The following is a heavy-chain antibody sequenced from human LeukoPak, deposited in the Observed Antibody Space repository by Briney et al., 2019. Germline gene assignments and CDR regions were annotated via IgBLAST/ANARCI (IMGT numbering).Heavy chain of an antibody. J-gene: IGHJ4*02. CDR1: GFTFGNYA. D-gene: IGHD6-13*01. CDR2: ISASSNYK. Sequence: PGGSLRLSCAASGFTFGNYAFSWVRQAPGKGLEWISQISASSNYKYYADSVKGRFTISRDNSKNTLYLQMNSLTTEDTGVYYCTKDQAGYSSSWYGEWGQGTLVTVSS. V-gene: IGHV3-23*01. CDR3: TKDQAGYSSSWYGE.